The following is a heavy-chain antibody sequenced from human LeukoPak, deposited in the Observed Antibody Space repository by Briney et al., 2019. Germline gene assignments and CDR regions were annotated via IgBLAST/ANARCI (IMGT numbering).Heavy chain of an antibody. CDR3: ARGRPLTGVGVSDVLYYFDY. Sequence: GRSLRLSCAASGFTFNSYAMHWVRQAPGKGLEWVAVISYDRSNKYYADSVKGRFTISRDNSKNTLYLQMNSLRAEDTAVYYRARGRPLTGVGVSDVLYYFDYWGQGTLVTVSS. J-gene: IGHJ4*02. CDR2: ISYDRSNK. V-gene: IGHV3-30-3*01. CDR1: GFTFNSYA. D-gene: IGHD7-27*01.